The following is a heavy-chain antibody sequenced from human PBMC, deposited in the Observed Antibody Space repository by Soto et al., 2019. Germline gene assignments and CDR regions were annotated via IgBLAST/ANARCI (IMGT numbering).Heavy chain of an antibody. CDR2: IIPIFGTA. D-gene: IGHD3-9*01. CDR1: GGTFSSYA. Sequence: GASVKVSCKASGGTFSSYAISWVRQAPGQGLEWMGGIIPIFGTANYAQKFQGRVTITADESTSTAYMELSSLRSEDTAVYYCARDLRYFDWGGMDVWGQGTTVTVSS. J-gene: IGHJ6*02. V-gene: IGHV1-69*13. CDR3: ARDLRYFDWGGMDV.